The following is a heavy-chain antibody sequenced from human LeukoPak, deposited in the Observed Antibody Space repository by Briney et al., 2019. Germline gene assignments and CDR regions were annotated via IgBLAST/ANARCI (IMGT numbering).Heavy chain of an antibody. V-gene: IGHV3-11*01. Sequence: GGSLRLSCAASGFTFSDYYMSWIRQAPGKGLEWVSYISSSGSTIYYADSVKGRFTISRDNAKNSLYLQMNSLRAEDTALYYCATVSTVTTRRYYYYYMDVWGKGTTVTVSS. CDR3: ATVSTVTTRRYYYYYMDV. CDR2: ISSSGSTI. D-gene: IGHD4-17*01. J-gene: IGHJ6*03. CDR1: GFTFSDYY.